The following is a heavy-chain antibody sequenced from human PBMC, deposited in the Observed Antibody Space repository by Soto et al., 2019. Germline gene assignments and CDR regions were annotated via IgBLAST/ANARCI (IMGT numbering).Heavy chain of an antibody. J-gene: IGHJ6*02. D-gene: IGHD6-19*01. V-gene: IGHV1-69*02. CDR1: GGTFSSYT. Sequence: QVQLVQSGAEVKKPGSSVKVSCKASGGTFSSYTISWVRQAPGQGLEWMGRIIPILGIANYAQKFQGRVTITADKSTSTAYMELSSLRSEDTAVYYCAIGTAVADYYYYGMDVWGQGTTVTVSS. CDR3: AIGTAVADYYYYGMDV. CDR2: IIPILGIA.